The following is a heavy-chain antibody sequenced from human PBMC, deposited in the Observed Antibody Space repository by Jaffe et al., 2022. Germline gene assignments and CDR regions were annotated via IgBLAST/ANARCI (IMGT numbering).Heavy chain of an antibody. Sequence: QVQLQESGPGLVKPSETLSLTCTVSGGSISSYYWSWIRQPPGKGLEWIGYIYYSGSTNYNPSLKSRVTISVDTSKNQFSLKLSSVTAADTAVYYCARTMVRGVIMLYFQHWGQGTLVTVSS. CDR2: IYYSGST. CDR3: ARTMVRGVIMLYFQH. V-gene: IGHV4-59*01. D-gene: IGHD3-10*01. CDR1: GGSISSYY. J-gene: IGHJ1*01.